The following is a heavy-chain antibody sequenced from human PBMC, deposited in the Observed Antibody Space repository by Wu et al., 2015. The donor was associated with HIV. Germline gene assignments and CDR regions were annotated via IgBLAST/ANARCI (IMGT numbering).Heavy chain of an antibody. D-gene: IGHD2-2*01. CDR3: ARELIEKNHCGTTSCYGDAFDI. J-gene: IGHJ3*02. CDR1: GYTFTAYY. Sequence: QVQLVQSGAEVKKPGASMKVACKASGYTFTAYYIHWVRQAPGQGLEWMGWINLNSGGTNYAQKFQGRVTLTRDTSISTAYMELSRLRSDDTAVYYXARELIEKNHCGTTSCYGDAFDIWGQGTMVTVLF. V-gene: IGHV1-2*02. CDR2: INLNSGGT.